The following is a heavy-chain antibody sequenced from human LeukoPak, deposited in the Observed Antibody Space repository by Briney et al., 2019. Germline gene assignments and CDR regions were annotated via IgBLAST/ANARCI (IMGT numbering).Heavy chain of an antibody. D-gene: IGHD6-13*01. CDR1: GYTFTSYG. CDR2: MNPNSGNT. J-gene: IGHJ5*02. V-gene: IGHV1-8*02. CDR3: ATRTYSSSWYWFDP. Sequence: AASVKVSCKASGYTFTSYGISWVRQATGQGLEWMGWMNPNSGNTGYAQKFQGRVTMTRNTSISTAYMELSSLRSEDTAVYYCATRTYSSSWYWFDPWGQGTLVTVSS.